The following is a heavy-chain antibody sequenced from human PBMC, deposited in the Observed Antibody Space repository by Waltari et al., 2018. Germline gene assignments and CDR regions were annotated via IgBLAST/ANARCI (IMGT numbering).Heavy chain of an antibody. V-gene: IGHV3-74*03. J-gene: IGHJ5*02. Sequence: EVQLVESGGGLVQPGGSLRLSCAASGFTFSSHWMHWVRQAPGKGLVWVSRINTDGGDTAYADSVGGRFTSSRDNAKNTLFLQMNSLRVEDTAVYYCARAYSGKKNPKESWGQGTLVTVSS. D-gene: IGHD4-4*01. CDR1: GFTFSSHW. CDR2: INTDGGDT. CDR3: ARAYSGKKNPKES.